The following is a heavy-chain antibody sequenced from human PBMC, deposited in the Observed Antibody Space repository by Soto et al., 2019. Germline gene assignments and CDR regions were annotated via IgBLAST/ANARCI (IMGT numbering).Heavy chain of an antibody. CDR3: ARPRTTATTKGYDY. V-gene: IGHV1-69*01. CDR1: GGTFSRYP. D-gene: IGHD1-1*01. CDR2: IIPIFGTT. Sequence: QVQLVQSGAEVKKPGSSVRVSCKASGGTFSRYPIGWVRQAPGQGLEWMGVIIPIFGTTNYAQRFQARVTISADESTSTAYMELSTLRYEDTAVYFCARPRTTATTKGYDYWGQGTLVTVSS. J-gene: IGHJ4*02.